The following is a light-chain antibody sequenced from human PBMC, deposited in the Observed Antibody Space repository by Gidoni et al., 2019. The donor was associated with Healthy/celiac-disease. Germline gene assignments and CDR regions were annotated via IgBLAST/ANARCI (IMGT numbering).Light chain of an antibody. V-gene: IGKV1-5*01. CDR3: QQYNSYSGP. CDR2: DAS. Sequence: DIQMTQSPSTLSASVGDRVTINCRARQSISSWLAWYHQKPGKAPKLLIYDASSLESGVPSRFCGSGSWTEFTLTISSLHPYDFATYYCQQYNSYSGPFGQGTKLEIQ. J-gene: IGKJ2*01. CDR1: QSISSW.